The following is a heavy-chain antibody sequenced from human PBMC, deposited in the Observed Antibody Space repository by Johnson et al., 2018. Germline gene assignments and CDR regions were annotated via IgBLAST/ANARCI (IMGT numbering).Heavy chain of an antibody. CDR3: ARDRGQQQLDH. D-gene: IGHD5-24*01. V-gene: IGHV3-23*04. CDR1: GFTFSNHA. CDR2: ISGSGGIA. J-gene: IGHJ4*02. Sequence: VQLVQSGGGLVQPGGSLRLSCTASGFTFSNHAMTWVRQAPGQGLEWVSGISGSGGIAYHADSREGRFYIPRDNAQKSVYLQLNSMGDDDTGVYSCARDRGQQQLDHWGQGTQVTVSP.